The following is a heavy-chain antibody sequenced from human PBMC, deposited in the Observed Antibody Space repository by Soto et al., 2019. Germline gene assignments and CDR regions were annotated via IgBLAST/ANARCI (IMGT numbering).Heavy chain of an antibody. J-gene: IGHJ6*02. V-gene: IGHV4-30-4*01. Sequence: QVQLQESGPGLVQPSQTLSLTCTVSGGYISSGDDFWTWIRQPPGKGLEWIGYIYYSGSTYYNPSLKSRLTMSVDTSKNQFSLKLSSVTAADTAVYYCARDRAKWKDYYYYGMEVWGQGTTVTVSS. CDR3: ARDRAKWKDYYYYGMEV. CDR2: IYYSGST. D-gene: IGHD1-20*01. CDR1: GGYISSGDDF.